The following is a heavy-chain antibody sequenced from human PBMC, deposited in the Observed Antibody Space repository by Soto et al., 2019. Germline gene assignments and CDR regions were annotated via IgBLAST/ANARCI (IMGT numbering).Heavy chain of an antibody. J-gene: IGHJ4*02. Sequence: QVQLQESGPGLVKPSQTLSLTCTVSGDSVSSDCYWSWLRQFPGKGLEWIGYIYYRGSLYYNPSLKSRATISVDTSNNQFSLNLNSVTAADTAVYHCARVAWEVGELPFFDSWGQGIRVTVSS. CDR1: GDSVSSDCY. D-gene: IGHD3-10*01. V-gene: IGHV4-31*03. CDR2: IYYRGSL. CDR3: ARVAWEVGELPFFDS.